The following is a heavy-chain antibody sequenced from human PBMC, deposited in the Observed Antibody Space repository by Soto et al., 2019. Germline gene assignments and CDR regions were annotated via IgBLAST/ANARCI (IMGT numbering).Heavy chain of an antibody. CDR3: AREVDRALVGSPHYFDY. V-gene: IGHV3-11*01. CDR2: ISSRSGTI. CDR1: GFSFSDYY. Sequence: GGSLRLSCAASGFSFSDYYMTWIRQAPGQGLEWVSYISSRSGTIFYADSVKGRFTLSRDNSKNSMYLQMNSLRAEDTAVYYCAREVDRALVGSPHYFDYWGQGT. D-gene: IGHD5-18*01. J-gene: IGHJ4*01.